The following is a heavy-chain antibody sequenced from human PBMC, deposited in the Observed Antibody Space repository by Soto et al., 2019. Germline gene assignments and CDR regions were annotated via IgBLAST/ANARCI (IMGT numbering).Heavy chain of an antibody. V-gene: IGHV4-59*01. D-gene: IGHD1-26*01. CDR3: ARSKSGSYFRY. Sequence: SETLSLTCTVSGGSISSYYWSWIRQPPGKGLEWIGYVYYGGSTNYNPSLKSRVTISVDTSKNQFSLKLSSVTAADTAVYYCARSKSGSYFRYWGQGTPVTVSS. CDR1: GGSISSYY. J-gene: IGHJ4*02. CDR2: VYYGGST.